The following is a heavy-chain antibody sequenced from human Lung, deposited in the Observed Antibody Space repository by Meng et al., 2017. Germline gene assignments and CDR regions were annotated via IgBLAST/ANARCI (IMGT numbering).Heavy chain of an antibody. J-gene: IGHJ5*02. D-gene: IGHD3-3*01. Sequence: QVSVQECGQGVVKPSGTVSLICAVCGGPISCRNWCSLVRQSPWKGLVWIGESYHSGRTNYNPCLESRVTISLDKSQNHFSLKVKSVTAADTAVYYCVRGGQDQAYYDFWSGPFDPWGQGTLVTVSS. CDR3: VRGGQDQAYYDFWSGPFDP. CDR1: GGPISCRNW. CDR2: SYHSGRT. V-gene: IGHV4-4*02.